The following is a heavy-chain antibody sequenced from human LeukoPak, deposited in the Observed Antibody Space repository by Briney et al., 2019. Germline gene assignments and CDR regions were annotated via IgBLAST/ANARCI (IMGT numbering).Heavy chain of an antibody. D-gene: IGHD2-15*01. CDR3: AREYCSGGSCSGLDY. V-gene: IGHV4-38-2*02. Sequence: SETLSLTCAVSGYSISSGYYWSWIRQPPGKGLEWIGSIYHSGSTYYNPSLKSRVTISVDTSKNQFSLKLSSVTAADTAVYYCAREYCSGGSCSGLDYWGQGTLVTVSS. CDR1: GYSISSGYY. CDR2: IYHSGST. J-gene: IGHJ4*02.